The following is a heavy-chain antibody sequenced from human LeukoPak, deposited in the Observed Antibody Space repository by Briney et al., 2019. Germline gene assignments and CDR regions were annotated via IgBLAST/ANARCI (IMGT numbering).Heavy chain of an antibody. CDR1: GITFSNYA. CDR3: ARDRVPIAVAGTGSPNYYYYGMDV. Sequence: PGGSLRLSCAVSGITFSNYAMSWVRQAPGKGLEWVSSISSSSSYIYYADSVKGRFTISRDNAKNSLYLQMNSLRAEDTAVYYCARDRVPIAVAGTGSPNYYYYGMDVWGQGTTVTVSS. J-gene: IGHJ6*02. V-gene: IGHV3-21*01. CDR2: ISSSSSYI. D-gene: IGHD6-19*01.